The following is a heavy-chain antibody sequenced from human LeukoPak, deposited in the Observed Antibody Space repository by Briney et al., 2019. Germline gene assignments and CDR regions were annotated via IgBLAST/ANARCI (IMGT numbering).Heavy chain of an antibody. J-gene: IGHJ4*02. CDR1: GFSFSNYA. D-gene: IGHD5/OR15-5a*01. CDR2: ISGSGRST. Sequence: TGGSLRLSCAASGFSFSNYAMSWVRQAPGKGLEWVSGISGSGRSTYNADSVNGRFMISRDNSKTTMYLQMDSLRAEDTAVYYCAKEAGYSVDDYFDYWGQGTQVTVSS. V-gene: IGHV3-23*01. CDR3: AKEAGYSVDDYFDY.